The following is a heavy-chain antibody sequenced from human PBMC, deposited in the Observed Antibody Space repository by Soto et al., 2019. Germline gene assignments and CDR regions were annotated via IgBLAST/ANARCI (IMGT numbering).Heavy chain of an antibody. CDR3: ARSLGETTSLFDY. CDR1: GYIFIHCF. CDR2: INPSSGTT. Sequence: QVQLVQSGAEMKQPGASVKLSCQASGYIFIHCFMHWVRQAPGQGLEWMGGINPSSGTTTYAQKFTGRVTVTRDTSTSTVYMELSSLGSGDTAMYDCARSLGETTSLFDYWGQGSLVTVSA. V-gene: IGHV1-46*01. D-gene: IGHD1-26*01. J-gene: IGHJ4*02.